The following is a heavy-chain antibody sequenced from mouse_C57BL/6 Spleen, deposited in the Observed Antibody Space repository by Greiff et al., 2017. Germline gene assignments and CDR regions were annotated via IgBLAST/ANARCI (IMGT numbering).Heavy chain of an antibody. CDR3: ARSGITTVVARWYFDV. V-gene: IGHV1-54*01. CDR2: INPGSGGT. Sequence: VQLQQSGAELVRPGTSVKVSCKASGYAFTNYLIEWVKQRPGQGLEWIGVINPGSGGTNYNEKFKGKATLTADKSSSTAYMQLSSLTSEDSAVYFCARSGITTVVARWYFDVWGTGTTVTVSS. D-gene: IGHD1-1*01. CDR1: GYAFTNYL. J-gene: IGHJ1*03.